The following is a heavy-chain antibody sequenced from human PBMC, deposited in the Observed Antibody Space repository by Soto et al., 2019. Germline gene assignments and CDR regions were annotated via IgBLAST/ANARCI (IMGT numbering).Heavy chain of an antibody. CDR3: ARDLSEYSSSSGWVYNWFDP. Sequence: GASVKVSCKASGYTFTSYGISWVRQAPGQGLEWMGWISAYNGNTNYAQKLQGRVTMTTDTSTSTAYMELRSLRSDDTAVYYCARDLSEYSSSSGWVYNWFDPWGQGTLVTVPQ. D-gene: IGHD6-6*01. CDR1: GYTFTSYG. J-gene: IGHJ5*02. CDR2: ISAYNGNT. V-gene: IGHV1-18*01.